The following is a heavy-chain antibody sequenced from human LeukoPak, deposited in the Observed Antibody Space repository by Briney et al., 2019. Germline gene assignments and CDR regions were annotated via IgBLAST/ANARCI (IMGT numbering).Heavy chain of an antibody. V-gene: IGHV3-30-3*01. CDR1: GFTFSSYT. CDR3: AGVSSDWFAFDY. Sequence: GGSLRLSCAASGFTFSSYTMHWVRQAPGKGLEWVAVISYDGSNKYYADSVKGRFTISRDNSKNSLYPQMNSLRAEDTAVYYCAGVSSDWFAFDYWGQGTLVTVSS. J-gene: IGHJ4*02. D-gene: IGHD6-19*01. CDR2: ISYDGSNK.